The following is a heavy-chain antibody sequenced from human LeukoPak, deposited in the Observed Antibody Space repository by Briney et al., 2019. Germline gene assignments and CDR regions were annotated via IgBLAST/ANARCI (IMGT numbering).Heavy chain of an antibody. V-gene: IGHV3-53*01. CDR1: GFTVSSNY. CDR3: ARERGVFGVAMKYFDY. Sequence: PGGSLRLSCAASGFTVSSNYMNWVRQAPGKGLEWVSVIFSGGTTYYTDSVKGRFTISRDNSKNTLYLQMNSLRVEDTAVYYCARERGVFGVAMKYFDYWGQGTLVTVS. J-gene: IGHJ4*02. CDR2: IFSGGTT. D-gene: IGHD3-3*01.